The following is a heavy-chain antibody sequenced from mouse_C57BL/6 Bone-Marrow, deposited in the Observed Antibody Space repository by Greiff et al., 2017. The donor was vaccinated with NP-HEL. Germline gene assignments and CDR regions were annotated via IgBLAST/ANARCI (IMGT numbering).Heavy chain of an antibody. D-gene: IGHD2-5*01. J-gene: IGHJ2*01. CDR2: ISSGGSYT. Sequence: EVKLMESGGDLVKPGGSLKLSCAASGFTFSSYGMSWVRQTPDKRLEWVATISSGGSYTYYPDSVTGRFTISRDNAKNTLYLQMSSLKSEDTAMYYCARHYYSNYFDYWGQGTTLTVSS. CDR1: GFTFSSYG. CDR3: ARHYYSNYFDY. V-gene: IGHV5-6*01.